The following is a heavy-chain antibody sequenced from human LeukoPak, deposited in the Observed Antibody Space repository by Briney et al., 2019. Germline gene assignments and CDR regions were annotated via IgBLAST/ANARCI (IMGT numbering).Heavy chain of an antibody. D-gene: IGHD6-19*01. CDR3: ARHARIAVAPLDY. CDR2: IYYSGST. Sequence: MASETLSLTCTVSGGSISSYYWSWIRQPPGKGLEWIGYIYYSGSTNYNPSLKSRVTISVDTSKNQFSLKLSSVTAADTAVYYCARHARIAVAPLDYWGQGTLVTVSS. CDR1: GGSISSYY. J-gene: IGHJ4*02. V-gene: IGHV4-59*01.